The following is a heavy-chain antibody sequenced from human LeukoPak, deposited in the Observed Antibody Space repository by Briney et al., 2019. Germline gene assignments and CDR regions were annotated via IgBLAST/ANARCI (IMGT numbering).Heavy chain of an antibody. CDR1: GFTFSSYG. Sequence: PGGSLRLSCAASGFTFSSYGMHWVRQAPGKGLEWVAFIRYDGINKYYADSVKGRFTISRDSSKNTLYLQMNSLRAEDTAVYYCAKDKYSPFDYWGQGTLVTVYS. CDR3: AKDKYSPFDY. J-gene: IGHJ4*02. V-gene: IGHV3-30*02. D-gene: IGHD5-18*01. CDR2: IRYDGINK.